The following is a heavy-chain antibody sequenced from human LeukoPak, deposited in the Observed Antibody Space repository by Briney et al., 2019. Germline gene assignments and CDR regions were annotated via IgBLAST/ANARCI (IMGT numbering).Heavy chain of an antibody. D-gene: IGHD6-13*01. J-gene: IGHJ4*02. CDR3: ARFELESGIAAP. Sequence: PSETLSLTCTVSGGSISSGSYYWSWIRQPAGKGLEWIGRIYTSGSTNYNPSLKSRVTISVDTSKNQFSLKLSSVTAADTAVYYCARFELESGIAAPWGQGTLVTVSS. CDR2: IYTSGST. CDR1: GGSISSGSYY. V-gene: IGHV4-61*02.